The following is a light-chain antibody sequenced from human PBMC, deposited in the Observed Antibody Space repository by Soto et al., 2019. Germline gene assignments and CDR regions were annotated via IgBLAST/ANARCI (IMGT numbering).Light chain of an antibody. V-gene: IGLV2-8*01. J-gene: IGLJ3*02. Sequence: QSALTQPPSASGSPGPSVTISCTGTSSDVGGYNYVSWYQQYPGRAPKLMIYEVTKRPSGVPDRFSGSKSGNTASLTVSGLQAEDEADDYCSSYAASNNFYFVFGGGTKLTVL. CDR2: EVT. CDR3: SSYAASNNFYFV. CDR1: SSDVGGYNY.